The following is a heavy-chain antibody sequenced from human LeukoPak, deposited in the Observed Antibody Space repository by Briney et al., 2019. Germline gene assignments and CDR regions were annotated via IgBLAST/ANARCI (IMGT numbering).Heavy chain of an antibody. Sequence: SETLSLTCTVSGFSISSDYYWGWIRQPPGKGLEWIGNMYHSGSTYYNPSLKSRLTISVDTSKNQFSLKLSSVTAADTAVYYCARDATYETGNAFDIWGQGTTVTVSS. J-gene: IGHJ3*02. CDR2: MYHSGST. D-gene: IGHD3-22*01. CDR1: GFSISSDYY. V-gene: IGHV4-38-2*02. CDR3: ARDATYETGNAFDI.